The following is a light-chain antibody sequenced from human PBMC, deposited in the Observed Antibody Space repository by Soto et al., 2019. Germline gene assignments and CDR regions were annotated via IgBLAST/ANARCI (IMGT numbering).Light chain of an antibody. CDR2: GAS. J-gene: IGKJ1*01. V-gene: IGKV3-20*01. CDR3: PQYGGSTRT. CDR1: QSVTTQ. Sequence: IVLTQSPGTLSLSPGERATLSCRASQSVTTQLAWYQQKPGQAPRLIIHGASSRATGVPDRITGSGSGTDFTLSISRIEPEDFAVYYCPQYGGSTRTFGQGTKVEIK.